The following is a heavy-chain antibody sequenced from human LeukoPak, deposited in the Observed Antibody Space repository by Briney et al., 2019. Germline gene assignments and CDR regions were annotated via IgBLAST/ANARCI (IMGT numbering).Heavy chain of an antibody. J-gene: IGHJ4*02. D-gene: IGHD3-10*01. Sequence: GGSLRLSCAASGFTFSSYWMSWVRQAPGKGLEWVSAISGSGGNTYYADSVKGRFTISRDNSKNTLYLQVNSLRAEDTAVYYCAKSYYYGSGSYYPAFDYWGQGTLVTVSS. CDR2: ISGSGGNT. V-gene: IGHV3-23*01. CDR1: GFTFSSYW. CDR3: AKSYYYGSGSYYPAFDY.